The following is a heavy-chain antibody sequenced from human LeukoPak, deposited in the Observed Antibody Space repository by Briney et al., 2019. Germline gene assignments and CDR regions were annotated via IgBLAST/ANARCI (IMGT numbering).Heavy chain of an antibody. CDR3: ARGGWELSY. J-gene: IGHJ4*02. V-gene: IGHV3-53*01. D-gene: IGHD1-26*01. CDR1: GFTVSSNY. CDR2: IYSGGIT. Sequence: QPGGSLRLSCAAPGFTVSSNYMTWVRQAPGKGLEWVSVIYSGGITYYADSVKGRFAISRDNSKNTLYLQMNSLGAEDTAVYYCARGGWELSYWGQGTLVTVSS.